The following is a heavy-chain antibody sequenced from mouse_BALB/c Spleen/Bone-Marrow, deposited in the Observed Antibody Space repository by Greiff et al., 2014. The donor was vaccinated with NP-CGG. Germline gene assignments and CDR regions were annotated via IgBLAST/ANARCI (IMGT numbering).Heavy chain of an antibody. Sequence: QVQLKESGAELVGPGSSVKISCKASGYAFSNYGMNWVKQRPGQGLEWIGQIYPGDGDTNYNGKFKGRVTLTADKSSSTAYMQLSSLTSEDSAVYFCASVYDYGRGYAMDYWGQGTSVTVSS. CDR1: GYAFSNYG. V-gene: IGHV1-80*01. D-gene: IGHD2-4*01. CDR3: ASVYDYGRGYAMDY. J-gene: IGHJ4*01. CDR2: IYPGDGDT.